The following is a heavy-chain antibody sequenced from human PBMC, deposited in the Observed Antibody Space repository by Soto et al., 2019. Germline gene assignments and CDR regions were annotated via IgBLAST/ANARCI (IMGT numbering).Heavy chain of an antibody. CDR2: IYPGDSDT. Sequence: GESLKISCKGSGYSFTSYWIGWVRQMPGKGLEWMGIIYPGDSDTRYSPSFQGQVTISADKSISTAYLQWSSLKASDTAMYYCARDVLDDYGDYRQAFDIWGQGTMVTVSS. CDR1: GYSFTSYW. J-gene: IGHJ3*02. V-gene: IGHV5-51*01. D-gene: IGHD4-17*01. CDR3: ARDVLDDYGDYRQAFDI.